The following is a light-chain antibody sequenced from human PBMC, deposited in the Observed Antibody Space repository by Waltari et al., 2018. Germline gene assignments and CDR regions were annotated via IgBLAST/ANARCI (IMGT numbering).Light chain of an antibody. CDR1: ALPQYL. Sequence: SYELPQPPSVSVSPGQTGRITCSGDALPQYLASWYQQKPGQAPVLVMYKDTERPPGIPERFSGASSGTTVTLTISGAQAEDEADYHCQTADSSGTYDVFGTGTKVTVL. CDR2: KDT. J-gene: IGLJ1*01. V-gene: IGLV3-25*03. CDR3: QTADSSGTYDV.